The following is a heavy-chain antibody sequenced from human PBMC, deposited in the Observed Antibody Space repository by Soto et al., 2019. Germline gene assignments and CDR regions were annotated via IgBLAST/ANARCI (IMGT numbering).Heavy chain of an antibody. V-gene: IGHV4-34*01. CDR3: ARGLISGSHYSGGWYYFDS. J-gene: IGHJ4*02. Sequence: QVQLQQSGAGLLEPSETLSLTCDVYGGSFSGYIWTWIRQTPGKGLQWIGQINHSGSANYNPSLKSRVTISVHTSNSQFSLELNSVTAADTAVYYCARGLISGSHYSGGWYYFDSWGQGTQVTVSS. CDR1: GGSFSGYI. CDR2: INHSGSA. D-gene: IGHD1-26*01.